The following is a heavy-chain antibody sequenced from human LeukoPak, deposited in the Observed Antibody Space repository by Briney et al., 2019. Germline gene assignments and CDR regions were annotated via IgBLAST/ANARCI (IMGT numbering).Heavy chain of an antibody. J-gene: IGHJ3*02. CDR2: ISSSSSYI. CDR1: GFTFSSYS. CDR3: ARGLVPSDAFGI. D-gene: IGHD6-6*01. Sequence: GGSLRLSCAASGFTFSSYSMNWVRQAPGKGLEWVSSISSSSSYIYYADSVKGRFTISRDNAKNSLYLQMNSLRAEDTAVYYCARGLVPSDAFGIWGQGTMVTVSS. V-gene: IGHV3-21*01.